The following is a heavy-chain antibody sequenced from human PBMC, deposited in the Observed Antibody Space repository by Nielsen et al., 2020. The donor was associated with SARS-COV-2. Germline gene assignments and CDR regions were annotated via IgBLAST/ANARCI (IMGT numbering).Heavy chain of an antibody. D-gene: IGHD3-10*01. Sequence: VRQAPGKGLEWVAITYYDGSKKYYADSVNGRLTISRDNSKNTLYLQMNSLRGEDTAVYYCARESGVGELLGVSFDYWGQGTLVTVSS. V-gene: IGHV3-33*01. CDR2: TYYDGSKK. J-gene: IGHJ4*02. CDR3: ARESGVGELLGVSFDY.